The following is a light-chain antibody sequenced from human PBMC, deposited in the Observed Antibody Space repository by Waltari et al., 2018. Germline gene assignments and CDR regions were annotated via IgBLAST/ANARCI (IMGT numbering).Light chain of an antibody. Sequence: EIVLTQSPRTLYLSPSQRQNFSCRASQMVSSSDLAWYQQKPGQAPRLLIYGTSSRATGIPYRFRGSGSATYFTLTINRLEPEDFAVYFCQHYGISPGLFGQGTKLEI. V-gene: IGKV3-20*01. CDR1: QMVSSSD. CDR2: GTS. CDR3: QHYGISPGL. J-gene: IGKJ2*01.